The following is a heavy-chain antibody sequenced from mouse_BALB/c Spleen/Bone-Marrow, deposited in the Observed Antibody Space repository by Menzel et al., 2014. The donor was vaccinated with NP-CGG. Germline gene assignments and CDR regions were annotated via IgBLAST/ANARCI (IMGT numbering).Heavy chain of an antibody. V-gene: IGHV3-1*02. D-gene: IGHD1-1*02. Sequence: EVKLMESGPDLVKPSQSLSLTCTVTGYSITSGYSCHWIRQFPGNKLEWMGYIHYSGSTNYNPSLKSRISITRDTSKNQFFLQLNSVTTEDTATYYCTRRGLYYGYAMDYWGQGTSVTVSS. CDR2: IHYSGST. CDR3: TRRGLYYGYAMDY. CDR1: GYSITSGYS. J-gene: IGHJ4*01.